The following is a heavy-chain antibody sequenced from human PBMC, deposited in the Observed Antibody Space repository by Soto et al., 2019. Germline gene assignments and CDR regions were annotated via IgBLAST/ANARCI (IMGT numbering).Heavy chain of an antibody. CDR1: GGTFSSYT. CDR2: IIPILGIA. V-gene: IGHV1-69*02. D-gene: IGHD3-3*01. CDR3: ATFGVVNNWFDP. Sequence: ASVKVSCKASGGTFSSYTISWVRQAPGQGLEWMGRIIPILGIANYAQKFQGRVTITADKSTSTAYMELSSLRSEDTAVYYCATFGVVNNWFDPWGQGTLVTVSS. J-gene: IGHJ5*02.